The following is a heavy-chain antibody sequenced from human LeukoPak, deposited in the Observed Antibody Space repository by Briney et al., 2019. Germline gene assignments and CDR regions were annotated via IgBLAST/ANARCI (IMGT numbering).Heavy chain of an antibody. CDR2: IYTSGST. Sequence: SETLSLTCAVYGGSFSGYYWRWSWIRQPPGKGLEWIGRIYTSGSTNYNPSLKSRVTMSVDTSKNQFSLKLSSVTAADTAVYYCASIMVRGVMDVWGQGTTVTVSS. J-gene: IGHJ6*02. CDR1: GGSFSGYY. V-gene: IGHV4-59*10. D-gene: IGHD3-10*01. CDR3: ASIMVRGVMDV.